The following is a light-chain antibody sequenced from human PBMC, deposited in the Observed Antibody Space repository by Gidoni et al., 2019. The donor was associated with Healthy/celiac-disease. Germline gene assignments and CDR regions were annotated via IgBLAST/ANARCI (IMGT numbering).Light chain of an antibody. V-gene: IGKV3-11*01. J-gene: IGKJ2*01. Sequence: EIVSTHFPATLSLSPGERSTLSCRASQSVSSDLAWYQQKPGQAPRIRIYDASNKATGIPARFSSSGSGTDFTLTISSLEPEDFAVYYCQQRSNWPPYTFXQXTKLEIK. CDR1: QSVSSD. CDR2: DAS. CDR3: QQRSNWPPYT.